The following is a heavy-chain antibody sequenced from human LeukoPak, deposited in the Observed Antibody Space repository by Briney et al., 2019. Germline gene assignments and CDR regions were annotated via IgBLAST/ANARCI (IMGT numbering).Heavy chain of an antibody. J-gene: IGHJ4*02. CDR3: ARESLSRGSFDY. Sequence: GRSLRLSCAAAGFTFSSYAMRWGRQAPGKGLEWVAVISYDGSNKYYADSVKGRFTISRDNSKNTPNLQMNSLRAEDTAVYYWARESLSRGSFDYWGQGNLVTVSS. V-gene: IGHV3-30-3*01. CDR1: GFTFSSYA. CDR2: ISYDGSNK. D-gene: IGHD6-19*01.